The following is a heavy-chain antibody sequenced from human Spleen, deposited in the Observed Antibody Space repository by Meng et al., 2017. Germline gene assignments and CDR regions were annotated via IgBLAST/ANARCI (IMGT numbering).Heavy chain of an antibody. J-gene: IGHJ4*02. Sequence: GESLKISCAASGFTVSSNYMSWVRQAPGQGLEWVSTISGSGGRTYYADSVKGRFTISRDNSRNTLYLQMNSLRAEDTAVYYCARVALGDWYIDSWGQGTLVTVSS. CDR3: ARVALGDWYIDS. V-gene: IGHV3-23*01. CDR1: GFTVSSNY. CDR2: ISGSGGRT. D-gene: IGHD2-21*02.